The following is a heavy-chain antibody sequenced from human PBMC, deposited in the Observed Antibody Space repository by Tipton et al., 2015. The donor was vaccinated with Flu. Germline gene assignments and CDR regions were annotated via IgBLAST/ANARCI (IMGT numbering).Heavy chain of an antibody. CDR3: ATRGRPPSSFDY. CDR1: GGTFTTYS. V-gene: IGHV1-69*09. D-gene: IGHD3-10*01. J-gene: IGHJ4*02. Sequence: QVQLVQSGAEVKKPGSSVKVSCKASGGTFTTYSIAWVRQAPGQGLEWMGGIIPILNITNSAQKFQGRVTITADTSTNTASMEMKSLTSDDTAVYYCATRGRPPSSFDYWGQGTLVTVSS. CDR2: IIPILNIT.